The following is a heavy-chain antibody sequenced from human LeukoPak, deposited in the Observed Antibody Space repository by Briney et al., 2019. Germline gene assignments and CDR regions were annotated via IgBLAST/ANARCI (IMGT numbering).Heavy chain of an antibody. CDR3: ARDPTTVVTVPYYFDD. CDR1: GGPFSGYF. V-gene: IGHV4-34*01. D-gene: IGHD4-23*01. Sequence: PSETLSLTCAVSGGPFSGYFWNWIRQPPGKWLEWIGEINDRGITNYNPSLKSRVTISVDTSRNQFSLKLTSVTAADTAVYYCARDPTTVVTVPYYFDDWGQGTLVTVSS. J-gene: IGHJ4*02. CDR2: INDRGIT.